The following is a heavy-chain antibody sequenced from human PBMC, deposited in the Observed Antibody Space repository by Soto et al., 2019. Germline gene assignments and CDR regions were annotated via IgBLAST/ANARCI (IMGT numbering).Heavy chain of an antibody. V-gene: IGHV3-30*03. CDR1: GTTFGIYA. J-gene: IGHJ6*02. CDR3: GGGHSDLYYYYGLDF. D-gene: IGHD2-21*01. CDR2: ISYDGSHE. Sequence: QVQLVESGGDVVQPGRSLRLSCAGSGTTFGIYAMHWVRQAPGKGLEWVAVISYDGSHEFYADSVKGRFTISRDKSNNKLYLQMNSLKPDDAAVYFCGGGHSDLYYYYGLDFWGQGTTVTVSS.